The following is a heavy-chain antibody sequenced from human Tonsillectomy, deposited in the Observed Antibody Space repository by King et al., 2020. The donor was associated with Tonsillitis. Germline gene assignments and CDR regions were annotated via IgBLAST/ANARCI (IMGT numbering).Heavy chain of an antibody. CDR3: ASLPYSGSYYAGFDY. V-gene: IGHV3-66*01. J-gene: IGHJ4*02. CDR2: IYSGGST. D-gene: IGHD1-26*01. CDR1: GFTVSSNY. Sequence: VQLVESGGGLVQPGGSLRLSCAASGFTVSSNYMSWVRQAPGKGLEWVSVIYSGGSTYYADSVKGRFTISRDNSKNTMYLQMNSLRAEDTAVYYCASLPYSGSYYAGFDYWGQGTLLTVSS.